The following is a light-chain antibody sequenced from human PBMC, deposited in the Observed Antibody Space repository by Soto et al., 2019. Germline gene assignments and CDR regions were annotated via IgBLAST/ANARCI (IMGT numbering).Light chain of an antibody. CDR1: QSVKTF. CDR3: QHYYNWPRT. J-gene: IGKJ1*01. V-gene: IGKV3-15*01. CDR2: GAS. Sequence: EIVLTQSPATLSLSPGERATLSCRASQSVKTFLVWYQQRPGQAPRLLIYGASTRATGIPASFSGSGSGTEFTLTISSLQAEDSAVYYCQHYYNWPRTFGQGTKVDIK.